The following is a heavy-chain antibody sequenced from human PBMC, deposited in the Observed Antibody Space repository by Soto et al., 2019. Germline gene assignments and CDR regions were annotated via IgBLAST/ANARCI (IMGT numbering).Heavy chain of an antibody. D-gene: IGHD5-12*01. CDR2: IYYSGTS. Sequence: SETLSLTCTVSGGSISSYYWSWIRQPPGKGLEWIGTIYYSGTSNHNPSLKSRVTISVDTSKNQFSLTLTSVTAADTAVYYCASRVEGLYSGNDRYYFDYWGQGTLVTVSS. CDR3: ASRVEGLYSGNDRYYFDY. V-gene: IGHV4-59*12. CDR1: GGSISSYY. J-gene: IGHJ4*02.